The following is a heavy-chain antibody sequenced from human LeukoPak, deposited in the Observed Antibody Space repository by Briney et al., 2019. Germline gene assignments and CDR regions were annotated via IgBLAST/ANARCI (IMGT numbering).Heavy chain of an antibody. Sequence: TGGSLRLSCAASGFTFSSYGMHWVRQAPGKGLEWVAVIWYDGSNKYYADSVKGRFTISRDNSKNTLYLQMNSLRAEDTAVYYCARDLDSSSSWPFDYWGQGTLVTVSS. CDR2: IWYDGSNK. D-gene: IGHD6-13*01. CDR3: ARDLDSSSSWPFDY. J-gene: IGHJ4*02. CDR1: GFTFSSYG. V-gene: IGHV3-33*01.